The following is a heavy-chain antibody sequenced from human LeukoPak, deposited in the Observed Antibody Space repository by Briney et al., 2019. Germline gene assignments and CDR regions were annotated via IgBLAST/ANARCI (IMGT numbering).Heavy chain of an antibody. CDR3: TRSEYNWNDVKYYYYYMDV. CDR1: GYTFGDYV. J-gene: IGHJ6*03. CDR2: IRSKAYGGTA. D-gene: IGHD1-1*01. Sequence: SLRLSCSASGYTFGDYVMSWVRQAPGKGLEWVGFIRSKAYGGTAEYAASVKGRFTVSRDDSKYTAYLQMNSLKTEDTAVYYCTRSEYNWNDVKYYYYYMDVWGKGTSVTISS. V-gene: IGHV3-49*04.